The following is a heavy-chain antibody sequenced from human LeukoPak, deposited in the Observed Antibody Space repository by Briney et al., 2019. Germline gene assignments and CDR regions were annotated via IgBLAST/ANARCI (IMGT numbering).Heavy chain of an antibody. J-gene: IGHJ4*02. CDR1: GFTFSSYW. Sequence: PGGSLRLSCAASGFTFSSYWMHWVRQVPGKGLVWVSRISSDGNITTYADSVKGRFTISRDNTKNTLYLQMNSLRAEDTAVYYCGREQKTADSRYFDYWGQGTLVTVSS. D-gene: IGHD7-27*01. CDR3: GREQKTADSRYFDY. V-gene: IGHV3-74*01. CDR2: ISSDGNIT.